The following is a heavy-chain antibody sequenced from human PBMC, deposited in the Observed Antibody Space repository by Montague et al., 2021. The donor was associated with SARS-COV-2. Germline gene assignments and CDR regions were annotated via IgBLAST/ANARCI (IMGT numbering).Heavy chain of an antibody. D-gene: IGHD1-20*01. Sequence: PALGKPTQTLTLTCTFSGFSLSTTGMSVGWIRQPPGKALEWLALIYWDDDKCYSPSLKNRLTITWATSKSQVVLTMTNMDPVDTATYYCAAHRITGWAFDYWGQGTLVTVSS. CDR1: GFSLSTTGMS. CDR3: AAHRITGWAFDY. V-gene: IGHV2-5*02. J-gene: IGHJ4*02. CDR2: IYWDDDK.